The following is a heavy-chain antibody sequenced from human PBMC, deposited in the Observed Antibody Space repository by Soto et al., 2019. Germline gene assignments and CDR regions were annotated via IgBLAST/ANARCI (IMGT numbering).Heavy chain of an antibody. CDR1: GFSLSTSGVG. V-gene: IGHV2-5*02. J-gene: IGHJ5*02. CDR3: AHFRLSATYYDFWSGYYNWFDP. D-gene: IGHD3-3*01. CDR2: IYWDDDK. Sequence: SGPAGEPTQTLTLTCTFSGFSLSTSGVGVGWIRQPPGKALEWLALIYWDDDKRYSPSLKSRLTITKDTSKNQVVLTMTNMDPVDTATYYCAHFRLSATYYDFWSGYYNWFDPWGQGTLVTVSS.